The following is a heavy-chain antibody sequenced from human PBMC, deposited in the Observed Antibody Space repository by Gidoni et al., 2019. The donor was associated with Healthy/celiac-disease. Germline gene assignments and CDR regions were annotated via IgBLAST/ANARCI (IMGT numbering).Heavy chain of an antibody. J-gene: IGHJ2*01. Sequence: QVQLQETGGGLVKPDGPPRLSSAASGFPFRDYHMRWIRQAPGKGLEWVSYISSSSSYTNYADSVKGRFTISRDNAKNSLYLQMNSLRAEDTAVYYCARLYCGGDCYSELDWYFDLWGRGTLVTVSS. V-gene: IGHV3-11*03. CDR2: ISSSSSYT. CDR3: ARLYCGGDCYSELDWYFDL. CDR1: GFPFRDYH. D-gene: IGHD2-21*02.